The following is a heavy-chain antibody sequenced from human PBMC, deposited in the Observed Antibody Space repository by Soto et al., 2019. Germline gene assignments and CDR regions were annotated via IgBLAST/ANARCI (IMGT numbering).Heavy chain of an antibody. J-gene: IGHJ6*03. CDR3: AKSRVPAAIRPPEYYYYYMDV. Sequence: EVQLLESGGGLVQPGGSLRLSCAASGFTFSSYAMSWVRQAPGKGLEWVSAISGSGGSTYYADSVKGRFTISRDNSKNTLYLQMNSLRAEDTAVYYCAKSRVPAAIRPPEYYYYYMDVWGKGTTVTVSS. CDR1: GFTFSSYA. CDR2: ISGSGGST. V-gene: IGHV3-23*01. D-gene: IGHD2-2*01.